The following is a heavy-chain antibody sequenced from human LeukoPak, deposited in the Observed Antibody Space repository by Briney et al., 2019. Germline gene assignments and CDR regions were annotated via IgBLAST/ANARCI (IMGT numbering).Heavy chain of an antibody. CDR2: INNSGST. CDR3: ARGRAFFD. Sequence: PSETLSLTCAVYGGSFSGYYWNWIRQPPGKGLEWIGEINNSGSTNYNPSLKSRVTISRDTSKNQFSLKLSSVTAADTAVYYCARGRAFFDWGQGTLVTVSS. D-gene: IGHD3-3*02. CDR1: GGSFSGYY. V-gene: IGHV4-34*01. J-gene: IGHJ4*02.